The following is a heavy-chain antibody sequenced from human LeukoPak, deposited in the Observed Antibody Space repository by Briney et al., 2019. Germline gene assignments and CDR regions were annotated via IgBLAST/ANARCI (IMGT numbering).Heavy chain of an antibody. D-gene: IGHD3-22*01. V-gene: IGHV1-2*02. CDR2: INPNNGGT. J-gene: IGHJ4*02. CDR1: GYTFTDYF. Sequence: ASVKVSCKASGYTFTDYFIHWLRQAPGEGLEWMGWINPNNGGTDYARKFEGRVTMSRDTSISSAYMYVSSLRSDDTAIYYCAREDNSGYYPFDHWGQGAPVTVSS. CDR3: AREDNSGYYPFDH.